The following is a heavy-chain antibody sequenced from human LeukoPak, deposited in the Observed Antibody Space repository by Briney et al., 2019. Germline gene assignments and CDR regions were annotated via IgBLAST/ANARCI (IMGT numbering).Heavy chain of an antibody. CDR1: GFTFSSYS. Sequence: GGSLRLSCAASGFTFSSYSMNWVRQAPGKGLEWVASISSSSSYIYYADSVKGRFTISRDNAKNSLYLQMNSLRAEDTAVYYCARDASSGYYYGGYYYYYGMDVWGQGTTVTVSS. D-gene: IGHD3-22*01. CDR3: ARDASSGYYYGGYYYYYGMDV. CDR2: ISSSSSYI. V-gene: IGHV3-21*01. J-gene: IGHJ6*02.